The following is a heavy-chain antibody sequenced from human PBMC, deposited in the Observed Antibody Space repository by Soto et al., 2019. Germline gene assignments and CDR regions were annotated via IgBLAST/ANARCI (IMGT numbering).Heavy chain of an antibody. D-gene: IGHD3-3*01. V-gene: IGHV4-4*07. CDR2: IYTSGST. J-gene: IGHJ6*04. Sequence: SETLSLTFTVSGGSISSYYWSWIRQPAGKGLEGIGRIYTSGSTNYNPSLKSRVTMSVDTSKNKFSLKLSSVTAADTAVYYCARAVEPKRYDVWSGYSGMDVRGKGTKVTVSS. CDR1: GGSISSYY. CDR3: ARAVEPKRYDVWSGYSGMDV.